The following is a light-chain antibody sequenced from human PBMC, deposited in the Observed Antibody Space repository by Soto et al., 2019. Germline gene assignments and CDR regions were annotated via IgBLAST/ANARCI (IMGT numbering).Light chain of an antibody. CDR3: QQYASYPWT. V-gene: IGKV1-33*01. J-gene: IGKJ1*01. Sequence: DIQITQSPSSLSASVGDRVTITCQASQDISNYLNWYQQKPGKAPKLLISDAFRLESGVPSRFRGSGSGTEFSLTITSLQPGDSATFYCQQYASYPWTFGRGTKVDIK. CDR1: QDISNY. CDR2: DAF.